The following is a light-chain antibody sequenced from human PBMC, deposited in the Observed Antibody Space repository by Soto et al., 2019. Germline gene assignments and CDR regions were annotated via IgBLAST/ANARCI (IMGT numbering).Light chain of an antibody. Sequence: EIVLTQSPGTLSLSPGERATLSCRASQSVSSSYLAWYQQKPGQAPRLLIYGASSRATGIPDRFIDSGSETDLTLTISRLEPEDFAVYYCQQYGSSPLTFGGGTKVEIK. CDR2: GAS. J-gene: IGKJ4*01. CDR3: QQYGSSPLT. CDR1: QSVSSSY. V-gene: IGKV3-20*01.